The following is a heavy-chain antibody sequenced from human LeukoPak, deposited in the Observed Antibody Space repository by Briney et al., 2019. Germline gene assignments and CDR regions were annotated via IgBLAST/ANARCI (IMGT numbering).Heavy chain of an antibody. CDR3: AKSPLAYCSGGTCYLYFDN. Sequence: GGSLRLSCAASGFTFSSCAMNWVRQAPGKGLEWVSTISGSGGSTYYADSVKGRFTISRDNSRNTMYLQMISLRAEDTAVYFCAKSPLAYCSGGTCYLYFDNWGQGTLVTVSS. CDR2: ISGSGGST. CDR1: GFTFSSCA. V-gene: IGHV3-23*01. J-gene: IGHJ4*02. D-gene: IGHD2-15*01.